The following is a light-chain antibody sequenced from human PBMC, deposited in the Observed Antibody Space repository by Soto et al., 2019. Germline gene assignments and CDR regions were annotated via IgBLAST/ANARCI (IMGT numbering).Light chain of an antibody. Sequence: DIQMTQSPSTLSASVGDRVTITCRASQSISSWLAWYQQKPGKAAKLLMYDASSLDSGVPSRFSGSGSGTEFTLTISSLQPDDFATYYYQQYNAYPWTFGQGTKVEIK. CDR2: DAS. CDR3: QQYNAYPWT. CDR1: QSISSW. V-gene: IGKV1-5*01. J-gene: IGKJ1*01.